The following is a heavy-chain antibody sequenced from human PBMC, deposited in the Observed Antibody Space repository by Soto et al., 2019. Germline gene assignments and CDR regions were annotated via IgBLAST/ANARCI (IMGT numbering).Heavy chain of an antibody. CDR2: IKQDGSEK. CDR1: GFTFSSYW. J-gene: IGHJ3*02. Sequence: GGSLRLSCAASGFTFSSYWMSWVRQAPGKGLEWVANIKQDGSEKYYVDSVKGRFTISRDSAKNSLYLQMNSLRAEDRDVDYCARDSGTGDVVVPAAIDFDIWGQGTMVTVSS. D-gene: IGHD2-2*01. CDR3: ARDSGTGDVVVPAAIDFDI. V-gene: IGHV3-7*01.